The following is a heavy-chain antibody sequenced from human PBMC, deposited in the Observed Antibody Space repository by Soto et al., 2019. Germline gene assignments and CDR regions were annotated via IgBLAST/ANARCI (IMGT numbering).Heavy chain of an antibody. CDR1: GGSISSGDYY. CDR2: IYYSGST. D-gene: IGHD3-10*01. CDR3: ASTIPYYYYGMDV. Sequence: PSETLSLTCTVSGGSISSGDYYWSWIRQPPGKGLEWIGYIYYSGSTYYNPSLKSRVTIPVDTSKNQFSLKLSSVTAADTAVYYCASTIPYYYYGMDVWGQGTTVTVSS. V-gene: IGHV4-30-4*01. J-gene: IGHJ6*02.